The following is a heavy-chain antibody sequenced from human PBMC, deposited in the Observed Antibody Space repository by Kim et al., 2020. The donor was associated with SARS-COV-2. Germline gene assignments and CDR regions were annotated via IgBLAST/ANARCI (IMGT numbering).Heavy chain of an antibody. V-gene: IGHV3-48*04. CDR2: ISSSSSTI. CDR3: ARGPRRLDP. Sequence: GGSLRLSCAASGFTFSSYSMNWVRQAPGKGLEWVSYISSSSSTIYYADSVKGRFTISRDNAKNSLYLQMNSLRAEDTAVYYCARGPRRLDPWGQGTLVTVSS. CDR1: GFTFSSYS. J-gene: IGHJ5*02.